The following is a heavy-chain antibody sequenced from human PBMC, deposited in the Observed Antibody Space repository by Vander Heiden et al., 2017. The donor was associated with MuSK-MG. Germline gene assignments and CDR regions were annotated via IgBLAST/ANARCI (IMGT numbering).Heavy chain of an antibody. CDR1: GFTFSSYT. V-gene: IGHV3-21*01. CDR3: ARAIVGTTLAAFDI. D-gene: IGHD1-26*01. Sequence: EVQLLASGGGLVKPGGSLRLSCAASGFTFSSYTMNWVRQAPGKGLEWVSSISSSSIYIYADSMKGRFTISRDNAKNSLYLQMNSLRAEDSAVYYCARAIVGTTLAAFDIWGQGTMVTVSS. CDR2: ISSSSIYI. J-gene: IGHJ3*02.